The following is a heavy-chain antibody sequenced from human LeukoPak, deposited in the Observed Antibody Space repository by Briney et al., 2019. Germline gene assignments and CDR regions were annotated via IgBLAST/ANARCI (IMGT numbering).Heavy chain of an antibody. D-gene: IGHD2-15*01. V-gene: IGHV3-21*01. CDR2: ISSSSSYI. J-gene: IGHJ3*02. CDR3: TRRAVVAEGSDI. CDR1: GFTFSSYS. Sequence: GGSLRLSCAASGFTFSSYSMNWVRQAPGKGLEWVSSISSSSSYIYYADSVKGRFTISRDNAKNSLYLQMNSLRAEDTAVYYCTRRAVVAEGSDIWGQGTIVTVSS.